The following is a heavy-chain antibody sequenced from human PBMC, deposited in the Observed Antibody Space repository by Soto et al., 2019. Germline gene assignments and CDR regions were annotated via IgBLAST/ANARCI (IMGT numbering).Heavy chain of an antibody. CDR1: GFTFDDYA. V-gene: IGHV3-9*01. CDR2: IGWNSATI. J-gene: IGHJ2*01. CDR3: AEDTATSLGRWYFDL. Sequence: EVQLVESGGGLVQPGRSLRLSCAASGFTFDDYAMHWVRQVPGKGLEWVSGIGWNSATIRYVDSVKGRFTISRDNAKISRYLRMDSLRPEDTALYFCAEDTATSLGRWYFDLWGRGTLVTVSS.